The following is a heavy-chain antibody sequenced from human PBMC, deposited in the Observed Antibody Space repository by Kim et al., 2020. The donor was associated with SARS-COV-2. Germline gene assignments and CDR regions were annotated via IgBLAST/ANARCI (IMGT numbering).Heavy chain of an antibody. CDR3: ARGAEWTVD. CDR2: GIT. J-gene: IGHJ4*02. Sequence: GITNYHPSLNSRVTMSVDPSKNQFSLKLSSVTAADTAIYYCARGAEWTVDWGQGTLVTVSS. V-gene: IGHV4-59*09. D-gene: IGHD6-19*01.